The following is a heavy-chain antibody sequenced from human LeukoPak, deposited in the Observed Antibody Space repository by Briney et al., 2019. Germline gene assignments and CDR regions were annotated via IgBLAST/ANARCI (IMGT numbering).Heavy chain of an antibody. D-gene: IGHD2-2*01. CDR1: GFTFSSYG. V-gene: IGHV3-33*01. J-gene: IGHJ6*04. CDR3: ARGGEDIVVVPAADYYYGMDA. CDR2: IWYDGSNK. Sequence: GRSLRLSCAASGFTFSSYGMHWVRQAPGKGLEWVAVIWYDGSNKYYADSVKGRFTISRDNSKNTLYLQMNSLRAEDTAVYYCARGGEDIVVVPAADYYYGMDAWGKGTTVTVSS.